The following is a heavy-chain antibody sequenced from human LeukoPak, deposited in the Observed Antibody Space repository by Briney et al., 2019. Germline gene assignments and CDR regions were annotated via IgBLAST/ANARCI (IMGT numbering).Heavy chain of an antibody. Sequence: SETLSLTCTVSGGSISSYYWSWIRQPAGKGLEWIGRIYTSGSTNYNPSLKSRVTISVDTSKNQFSLKLSSVTAADTAVYYCARGKHIVVVPAANNWFDPWGQGTLVTVSS. CDR1: GGSISSYY. CDR3: ARGKHIVVVPAANNWFDP. CDR2: IYTSGST. V-gene: IGHV4-4*07. D-gene: IGHD2-2*01. J-gene: IGHJ5*02.